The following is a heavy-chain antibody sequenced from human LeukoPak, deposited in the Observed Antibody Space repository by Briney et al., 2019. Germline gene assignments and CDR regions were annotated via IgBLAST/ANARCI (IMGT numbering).Heavy chain of an antibody. J-gene: IGHJ4*02. Sequence: GGSLRLSCAASGFTFSGYAMSWVRQAPGKGLEWVAGISSSGSGDNTYYADSVKGRFTISRDNSKNTLYLQMNSLRAEDTAVYYCAKGGRTGTSTFDYWGQGTLVTVSS. CDR2: ISSSGSGDNT. D-gene: IGHD1-7*01. CDR1: GFTFSGYA. V-gene: IGHV3-23*01. CDR3: AKGGRTGTSTFDY.